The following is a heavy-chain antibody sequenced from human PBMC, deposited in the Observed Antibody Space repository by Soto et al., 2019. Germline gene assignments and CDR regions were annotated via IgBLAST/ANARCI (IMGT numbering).Heavy chain of an antibody. V-gene: IGHV1-18*04. CDR2: ISGYNANT. Sequence: QVQLVQSGGEVRKPGASVKVSCKTSGYTFTNNGINWVRQAPGQGLERMGWISGYNANTKYAQKFQGRVTLTTDTLTSTAFMELRSLRSDDTAVFYCARVSTHYKLDVWGQGTTVTVSS. CDR3: ARVSTHYKLDV. J-gene: IGHJ6*02. CDR1: GYTFTNNG. D-gene: IGHD4-4*01.